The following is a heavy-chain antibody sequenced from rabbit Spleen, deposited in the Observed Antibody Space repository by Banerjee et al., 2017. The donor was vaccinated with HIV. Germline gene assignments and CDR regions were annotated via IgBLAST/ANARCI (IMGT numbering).Heavy chain of an antibody. J-gene: IGHJ6*01. D-gene: IGHD1-1*01. V-gene: IGHV1S45*01. Sequence: QEQLEESGGDLVKPEGSLTLTCTASGFSFSSNYWICWVRQAPGKGLEWIACIYAGSSGTTNYASWAKGRFTISKTSSTTVTLQMTSLTAADTATYFCARDTATSFSTYGMDLWGQGTLVTVS. CDR1: GFSFSSNYW. CDR2: IYAGSSGTT. CDR3: ARDTATSFSTYGMDL.